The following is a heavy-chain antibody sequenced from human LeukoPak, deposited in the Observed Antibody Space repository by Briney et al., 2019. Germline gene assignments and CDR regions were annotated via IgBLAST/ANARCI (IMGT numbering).Heavy chain of an antibody. CDR3: ARDGLDYYDSSGIDY. V-gene: IGHV4-4*07. CDR1: GGSIGSYF. CDR2: ISTSGST. J-gene: IGHJ4*02. Sequence: SETLSLTCTVSGGSIGSYFWSWIRQPAGEGLEWIGRISTSGSTNYKSSLKSRVSMSIDTSKNQSSLKLSSVTAADTAVYYCARDGLDYYDSSGIDYWGQGTLVTVSS. D-gene: IGHD3-22*01.